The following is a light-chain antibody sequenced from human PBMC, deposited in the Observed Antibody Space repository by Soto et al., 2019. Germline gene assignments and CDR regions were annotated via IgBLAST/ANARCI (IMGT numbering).Light chain of an antibody. CDR2: GVS. CDR3: QQYNTWPPYT. V-gene: IGKV3-15*01. CDR1: QSISNN. J-gene: IGKJ2*01. Sequence: IVMTQSPATLSVSPGESATLSCRASQSISNNLAWYQHKPGQAPRLLIYGVSTRATGIPARFSGSGSGTEFTLTISRLQSEDFGVYYCQQYNTWPPYTFGQGTKLEIK.